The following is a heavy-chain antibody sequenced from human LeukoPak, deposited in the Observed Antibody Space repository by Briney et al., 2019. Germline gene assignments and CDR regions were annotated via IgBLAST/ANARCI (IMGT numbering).Heavy chain of an antibody. D-gene: IGHD6-13*01. CDR3: ASRAGYTGSWSAFDY. J-gene: IGHJ4*02. CDR2: IKQDGSEK. CDR1: TFTLNNYW. V-gene: IGHV3-7*05. Sequence: GGSLRLSCTASTFTLNNYWMSWVRQAPGKGLEWVANIKQDGSEKYYVDSVKGRFTISRDNAKNSLYLQMNSLRAEDTAVYYCASRAGYTGSWSAFDYWGQGTLVTVSS.